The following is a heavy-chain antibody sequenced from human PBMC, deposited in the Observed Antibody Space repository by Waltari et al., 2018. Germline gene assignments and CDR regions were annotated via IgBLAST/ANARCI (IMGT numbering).Heavy chain of an antibody. CDR2: VSGNGVTT. CDR1: GFPFSSYA. CDR3: ARGTTATWYDY. V-gene: IGHV3-23*04. D-gene: IGHD1-7*01. J-gene: IGHJ4*02. Sequence: VQLVESGGGVVQPGRSLRLSCAASGFPFSSYAMSWVRQAPGKGLQWVSLVSGNGVTTYYADSVKGRFTISRDNSKSTLYLQMDNLRAEDTAVYYCARGTTATWYDYWGQGALVTVSS.